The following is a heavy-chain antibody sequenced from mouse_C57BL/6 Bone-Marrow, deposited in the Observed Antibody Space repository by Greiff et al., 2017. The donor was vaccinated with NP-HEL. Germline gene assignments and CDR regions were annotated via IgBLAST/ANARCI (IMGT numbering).Heavy chain of an antibody. CDR2: IYPRSGNT. V-gene: IGHV1-81*01. Sequence: VKLMESGAELARPGASVKLSCKASGYTFTSYGISWVKQRTGQGLEWIGEIYPRSGNTYYNEKFKGKATLTADKSSSTAYMELRSLTSEDSAVYFCARGNYYYGSSYDYWGQGTTLTVSS. J-gene: IGHJ2*01. CDR3: ARGNYYYGSSYDY. CDR1: GYTFTSYG. D-gene: IGHD1-1*01.